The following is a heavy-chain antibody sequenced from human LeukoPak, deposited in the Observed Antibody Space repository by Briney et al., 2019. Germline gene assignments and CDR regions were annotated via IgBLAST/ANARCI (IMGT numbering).Heavy chain of an antibody. D-gene: IGHD1-26*01. CDR3: AKDMGSRATNLDY. Sequence: GGSLRLSCAASGFTVSSNYMSWVRQAPGKGLEWVSVIYSGGSTYYADSVKGRFTISRDNSKNTLYLQMNSLRAEDTAIYYCAKDMGSRATNLDYWGQGTLVTVSS. V-gene: IGHV3-53*01. J-gene: IGHJ4*02. CDR2: IYSGGST. CDR1: GFTVSSNY.